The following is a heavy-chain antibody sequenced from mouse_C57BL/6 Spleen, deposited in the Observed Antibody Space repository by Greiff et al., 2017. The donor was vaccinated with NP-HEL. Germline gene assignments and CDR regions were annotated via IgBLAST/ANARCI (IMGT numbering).Heavy chain of an antibody. Sequence: EVMLVESGGGLVKPGGSLKLSCAASGFTFSSYAMSWVRQTPEKRLEWVATISDGGSYTYYPDNVKGRFTISRDNAKNNLYLQMSHLKSEDTAMYYCARASTVAYFDYWGQGTTLTVSS. J-gene: IGHJ2*01. CDR2: ISDGGSYT. CDR3: ARASTVAYFDY. CDR1: GFTFSSYA. V-gene: IGHV5-4*03. D-gene: IGHD1-1*01.